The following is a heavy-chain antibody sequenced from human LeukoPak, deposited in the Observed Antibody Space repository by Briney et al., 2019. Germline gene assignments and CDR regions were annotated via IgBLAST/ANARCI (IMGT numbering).Heavy chain of an antibody. CDR3: ARGRHGSGGDY. J-gene: IGHJ4*02. Sequence: PSETLSLTCAVYGGSFSGYYWSWIRQPPGKGLEWIGEINHSGSTNYNPSLESRVTISVDTSKNQFSLKLSSVTAADTAVYYCARGRHGSGGDYWGQGTLVTVSS. V-gene: IGHV4-34*01. D-gene: IGHD3-10*01. CDR2: INHSGST. CDR1: GGSFSGYY.